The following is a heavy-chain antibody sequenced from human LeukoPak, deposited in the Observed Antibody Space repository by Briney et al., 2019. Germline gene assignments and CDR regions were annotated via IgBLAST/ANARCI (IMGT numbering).Heavy chain of an antibody. D-gene: IGHD2-15*01. V-gene: IGHV4-34*01. CDR2: INHSGST. J-gene: IGHJ5*02. CDR1: GGSFSGYY. Sequence: SETLSLTCAVYGGSFSGYYWSWIRQPPGKGLEWIGEINHSGSTNYNPSLKSRVTISVDTSKNQFSLKLSSVTAADTAVYYCTRGVGISGGSNNWFDPWGQGTLVTVSS. CDR3: TRGVGISGGSNNWFDP.